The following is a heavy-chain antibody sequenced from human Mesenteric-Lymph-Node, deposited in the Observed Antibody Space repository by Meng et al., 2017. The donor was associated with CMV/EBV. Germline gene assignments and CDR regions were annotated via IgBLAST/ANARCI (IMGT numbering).Heavy chain of an antibody. J-gene: IGHJ4*02. CDR1: GFTFSADW. V-gene: IGHV3-7*01. D-gene: IGHD1-14*01. CDR3: AKEKLTRSRSAFDY. Sequence: ASGFTFSADWMSWIRQVPGKGLEWVANIKYDGRDKYYVDSVKGRFAISRDNAKNSLYLQMSSLRAEDTAIYYCAKEKLTRSRSAFDYWGQGTLVTVSS. CDR2: IKYDGRDK.